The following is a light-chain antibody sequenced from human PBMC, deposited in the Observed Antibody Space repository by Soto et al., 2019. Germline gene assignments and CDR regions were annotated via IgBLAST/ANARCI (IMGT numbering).Light chain of an antibody. CDR2: DAS. V-gene: IGKV3-11*01. J-gene: IGKJ2*01. CDR3: RQRSNWPPYT. CDR1: QSVSTY. Sequence: EIVLTQSPATLSLSPGERATLSCRASQSVSTYLGWYQQKRGQAPRLLLYDASNRAPGVPTRFSGSGSGTDFTLTISSLEPEDFAVYYCRQRSNWPPYTFGQGTKLEIK.